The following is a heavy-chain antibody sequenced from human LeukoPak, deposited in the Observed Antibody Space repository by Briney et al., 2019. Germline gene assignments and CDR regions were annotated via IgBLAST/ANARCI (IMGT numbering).Heavy chain of an antibody. CDR2: IYYSGST. J-gene: IGHJ5*02. Sequence: PSETLSLTCTGSGGSISSYYWSWIRQPPGKGLEWIGYIYYSGSTNYNPSLKSRVTISVDTSKNQFSLKLSSVTAADTAVYYCARDEYNWFDPWGQGTLVTVSS. CDR3: ARDEYNWFDP. CDR1: GGSISSYY. V-gene: IGHV4-59*01.